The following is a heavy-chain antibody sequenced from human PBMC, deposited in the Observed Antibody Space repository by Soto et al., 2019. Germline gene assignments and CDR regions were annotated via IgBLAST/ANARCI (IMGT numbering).Heavy chain of an antibody. J-gene: IGHJ6*02. CDR1: GYIFSNHD. CDR2: INPNSGGA. D-gene: IGHD4-17*01. V-gene: IGHV1-2*02. Sequence: RASVKVSCKTSGYIFSNHDINWVRQAPGQGLEWMGWINPNSGGANYAQKFQGRVTMTRDTSISTAYMELSRLRSDDTAVYYCARQPDYGDYNVTIWYYGMDVWGQGTTVTVSS. CDR3: ARQPDYGDYNVTIWYYGMDV.